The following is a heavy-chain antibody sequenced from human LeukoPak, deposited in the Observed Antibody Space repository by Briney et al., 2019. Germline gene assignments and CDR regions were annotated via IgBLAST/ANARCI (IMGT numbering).Heavy chain of an antibody. CDR2: MNPNSGNT. D-gene: IGHD3-16*01. CDR3: ARPYPRLDDAFDI. CDR1: GYTFTSYD. Sequence: ASVKVSCKASGYTFTSYDINWVRQATGQGLEWMGWMNPNSGNTGYTQKFQGRVTMTRNTSISTAYMELSSLRSEDTAVYYCARPYPRLDDAFDIWGQGTMVTVSS. J-gene: IGHJ3*02. V-gene: IGHV1-8*01.